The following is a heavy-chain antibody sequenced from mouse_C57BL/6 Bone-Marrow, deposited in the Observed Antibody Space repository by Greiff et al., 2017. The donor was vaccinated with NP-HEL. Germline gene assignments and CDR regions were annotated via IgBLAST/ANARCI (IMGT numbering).Heavy chain of an antibody. CDR1: GYTFTDYY. CDR3: ARDHYYGSSHFDY. Sequence: VQLQQSGPVLVKPGASVKMSCKASGYTFTDYYMNWVKQSHGKSLEWIGVINPYNGGTSYNQKFKGKATLTVDKSSSTAYMELNSLTSEDSAVYYCARDHYYGSSHFDYWGQGTTLTVSS. D-gene: IGHD1-1*01. CDR2: INPYNGGT. V-gene: IGHV1-19*01. J-gene: IGHJ2*01.